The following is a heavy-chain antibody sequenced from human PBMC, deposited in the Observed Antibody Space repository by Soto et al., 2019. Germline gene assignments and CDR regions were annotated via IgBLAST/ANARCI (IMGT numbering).Heavy chain of an antibody. J-gene: IGHJ4*02. CDR3: ARGSTMITFGGVIANFDY. Sequence: QVQLVQSGAEVKKPGSSVKVSCKASGGTFSSYAISWVRQAPGQGLEWMGGIIPIFGTANYAQKFQGRVTISADESTNTAYMELSSLRSEDTAVYYCARGSTMITFGGVIANFDYWGQGTLVTVSS. CDR1: GGTFSSYA. V-gene: IGHV1-69*12. CDR2: IIPIFGTA. D-gene: IGHD3-16*02.